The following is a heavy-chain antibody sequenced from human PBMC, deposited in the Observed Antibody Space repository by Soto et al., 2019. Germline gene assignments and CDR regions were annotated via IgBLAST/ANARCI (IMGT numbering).Heavy chain of an antibody. CDR2: INWNSGSI. Sequence: GGSLRLSCAASGFTFDDYAMHWVRQVPGKGLEWVSSINWNSGSIGYGDSVKGRFAISRDNAKNSLHLQMNSLSTEDTAFYYCVKDESINWYSGHFRHWGQGTLVTVSS. CDR3: VKDESINWYSGHFRH. V-gene: IGHV3-9*01. CDR1: GFTFDDYA. D-gene: IGHD6-13*01. J-gene: IGHJ1*01.